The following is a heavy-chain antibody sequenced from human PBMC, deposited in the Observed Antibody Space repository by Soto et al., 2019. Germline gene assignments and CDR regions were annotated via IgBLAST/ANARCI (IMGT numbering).Heavy chain of an antibody. CDR3: AREDSRTFDP. V-gene: IGHV4-31*03. CDR1: CGSISSGGYY. Sequence: TLPLTCTVSCGSISSGGYYSTWIRQHPGKGLEWIGYIYYSGSTYYNPSLKSRVTILVDTSKNQFSLKLSSVTAADTAVYYCAREDSRTFDPWGQGTLV. CDR2: IYYSGST. J-gene: IGHJ5*02. D-gene: IGHD6-13*01.